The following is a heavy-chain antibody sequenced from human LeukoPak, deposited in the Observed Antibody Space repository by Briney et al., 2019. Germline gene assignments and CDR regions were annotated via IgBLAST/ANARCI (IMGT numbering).Heavy chain of an antibody. CDR3: ARDPSLEAVAGLNWFDP. J-gene: IGHJ5*02. CDR1: GYTFTSYG. Sequence: GASVKVSCKASGYTFTSYGISWVRQAPGQGLEWMGWISAYNGNTNYAQKLQGRVTMTTDTSTSTAYIELRSLRSDDTAVYYCARDPSLEAVAGLNWFDPWGQGTLVTVSS. CDR2: ISAYNGNT. D-gene: IGHD6-19*01. V-gene: IGHV1-18*01.